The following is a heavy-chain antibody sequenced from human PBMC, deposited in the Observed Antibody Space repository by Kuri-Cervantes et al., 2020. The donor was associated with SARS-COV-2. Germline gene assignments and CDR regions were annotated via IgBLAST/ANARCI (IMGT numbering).Heavy chain of an antibody. J-gene: IGHJ5*02. D-gene: IGHD3-22*01. CDR3: ARHRYYYDSSGYYGSWFDP. Sequence: GESLKISCKGSGYSFTSYWIGWVRQMPGKGLEWMGIIYPGDSDTRYSPSFQGHVTISADKSISTAYLQWSSLKASDTAMYYCARHRYYYDSSGYYGSWFDPWGQGTLVTVSS. V-gene: IGHV5-51*01. CDR2: IYPGDSDT. CDR1: GYSFTSYW.